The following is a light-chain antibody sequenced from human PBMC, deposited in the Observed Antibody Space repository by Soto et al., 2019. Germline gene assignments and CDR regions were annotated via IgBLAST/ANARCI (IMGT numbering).Light chain of an antibody. CDR3: ASYAGTKLFV. CDR2: EVT. Sequence: QSALTQPPSASGSPGQSLTISCTGTSNDVGGYNYVSWYQQRPGKAPKLVIYEVTKRPSGVPDRFSGSKSGSTASLTVSGLQADDEAEYYCASYAGTKLFVFGSGTKLTVL. J-gene: IGLJ1*01. V-gene: IGLV2-8*01. CDR1: SNDVGGYNY.